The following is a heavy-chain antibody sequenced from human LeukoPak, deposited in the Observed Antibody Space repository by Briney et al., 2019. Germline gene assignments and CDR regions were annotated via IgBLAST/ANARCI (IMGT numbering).Heavy chain of an antibody. CDR2: IQSKADGGTA. V-gene: IGHV3-15*01. J-gene: IGHJ6*02. CDR3: TTARSYYGMDV. Sequence: GGSLRLSCAASGFIFSNAWMSWVRQAPGKGLEWVGRIQSKADGGTAGSAAPVKGRFTISRDDSKNTLYLEMNNLKTDDSAVYYSTTARSYYGMDVWGQGTTVTVSS. CDR1: GFIFSNAW.